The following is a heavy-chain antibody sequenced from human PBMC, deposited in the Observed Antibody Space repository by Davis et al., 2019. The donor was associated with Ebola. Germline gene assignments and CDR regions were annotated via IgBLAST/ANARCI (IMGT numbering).Heavy chain of an antibody. Sequence: GESLKISCKVSGNTFSNYWIGWVRQMPGKGLEWMGIIYPGDSDTRYSPSFQGQVTVSADKSISTAYLQWSSLTASDTAMYYCARLRAAGDFDSWGQGTLVTVSS. D-gene: IGHD6-13*01. J-gene: IGHJ4*02. CDR2: IYPGDSDT. V-gene: IGHV5-51*01. CDR1: GNTFSNYW. CDR3: ARLRAAGDFDS.